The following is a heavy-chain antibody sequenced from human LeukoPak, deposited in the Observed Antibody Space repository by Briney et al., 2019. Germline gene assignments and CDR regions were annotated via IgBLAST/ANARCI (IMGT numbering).Heavy chain of an antibody. CDR1: GGSISSSSYY. Sequence: PSETLSLTCTVSGGSISSSSYYWGWIRQPPGKGLEWIGSIYYSGSTYYNPSLKSRVTISVDTSKNQFSLKLSSVTAADTAVYYCVRRGQYYGSGSYYYFDYWGQGTLVTVSS. CDR3: VRRGQYYGSGSYYYFDY. V-gene: IGHV4-39*01. CDR2: IYYSGST. J-gene: IGHJ4*02. D-gene: IGHD3-10*01.